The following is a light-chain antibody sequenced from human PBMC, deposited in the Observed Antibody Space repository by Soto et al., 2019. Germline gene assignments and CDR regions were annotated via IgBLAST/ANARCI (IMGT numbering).Light chain of an antibody. Sequence: EIVMTQSPATLSVSPVERAALSCMASQGVGSNLAWYQQKPGQAPRLLIYDTSSRASGIPDRFSGSGSGTDFTLTISRLETEDFAVFYCQQYGTSEIIFGQGTRLEN. CDR2: DTS. CDR1: QGVGSN. V-gene: IGKV3-20*01. CDR3: QQYGTSEII. J-gene: IGKJ5*01.